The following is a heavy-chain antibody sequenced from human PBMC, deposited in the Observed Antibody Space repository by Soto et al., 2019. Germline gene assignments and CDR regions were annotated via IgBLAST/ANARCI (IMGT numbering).Heavy chain of an antibody. CDR3: AKALAPFGGVIPNFDY. Sequence: SGGSLRLSCAASGFTFSSYAMSWVRQAPGKGLEWVSAISGSGGSTYYADSVKGRFTISRDNSKNTLYLQMNSLRAEDTAVYYCAKALAPFGGVIPNFDYWGQGTLVTVSS. CDR2: ISGSGGST. CDR1: GFTFSSYA. V-gene: IGHV3-23*01. J-gene: IGHJ4*02. D-gene: IGHD3-16*02.